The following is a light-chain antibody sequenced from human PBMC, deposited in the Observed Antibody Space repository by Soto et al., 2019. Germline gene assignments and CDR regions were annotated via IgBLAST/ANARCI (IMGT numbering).Light chain of an antibody. CDR3: QQFDNPPLT. Sequence: DIQMTQSPSSLSASVGDRVTITCQASQDITNYLNWYQQKPGKAPKILIYDASVLEAGVPSRFSGVGSGTHFTLTITSLQAEDVATYYCQQFDNPPLTFRGGTNLEIK. CDR2: DAS. J-gene: IGKJ4*01. V-gene: IGKV1-33*01. CDR1: QDITNY.